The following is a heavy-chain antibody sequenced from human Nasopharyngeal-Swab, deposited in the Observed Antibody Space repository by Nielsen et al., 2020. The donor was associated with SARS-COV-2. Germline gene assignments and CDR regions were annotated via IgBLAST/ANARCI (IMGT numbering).Heavy chain of an antibody. V-gene: IGHV5-51*01. D-gene: IGHD3-16*02. J-gene: IGHJ4*02. Sequence: VRQMPGKGLKWMGIIYPGDSDTRYSPSFQGQVTISADKSISTAYLQWSSLKASDTAMYYCARVITFGGVIVSYFDYWGQGTLVTVSS. CDR2: IYPGDSDT. CDR3: ARVITFGGVIVSYFDY.